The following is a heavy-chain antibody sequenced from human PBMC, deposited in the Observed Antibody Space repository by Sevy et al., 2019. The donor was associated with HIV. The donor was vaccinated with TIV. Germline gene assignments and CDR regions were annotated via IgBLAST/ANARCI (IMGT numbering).Heavy chain of an antibody. D-gene: IGHD5-12*01. CDR3: AREGGYTDQGMDV. J-gene: IGHJ6*02. Sequence: GGSLRLSCVASGFTFSDYAMSWVRQAPGKGLEWISYISTSSSHIYYVDSVKGRFTISRDNANNSLSVQMNSLRAEDTAVYYCAREGGYTDQGMDVWGQGTTVTVSS. V-gene: IGHV3-48*01. CDR2: ISTSSSHI. CDR1: GFTFSDYA.